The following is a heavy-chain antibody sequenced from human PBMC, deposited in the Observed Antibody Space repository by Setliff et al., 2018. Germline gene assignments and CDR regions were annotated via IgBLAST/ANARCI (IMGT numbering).Heavy chain of an antibody. CDR1: GLSLSSYY. J-gene: IGHJ6*03. CDR2: IYASGST. Sequence: PSETLSLTCTVSGLSLSSYYWSWIRQPPGKGLEWIGYIYASGSTTYNPSLKNRVTLSVDTSKNQFFLKVSCVTAADTAVYYCARAPPNRYSGSYEYFYMDVWGKGTTVTVSS. CDR3: ARAPPNRYSGSYEYFYMDV. V-gene: IGHV4-4*08. D-gene: IGHD1-26*01.